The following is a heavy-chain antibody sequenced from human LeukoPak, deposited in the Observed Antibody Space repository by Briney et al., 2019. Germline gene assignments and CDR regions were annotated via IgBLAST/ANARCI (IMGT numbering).Heavy chain of an antibody. J-gene: IGHJ5*02. CDR1: GGSFSGYY. V-gene: IGHV4-34*01. Sequence: SETLSLTCAVYGGSFSGYYWSWIRQPPGKGLEWIGEINHSGSTNYNPSLKSRVTISVDTSKNQFSLKLSSVTAADTAVYYCARPTVLNWFDPWGQGTLVTVSS. CDR3: ARPTVLNWFDP. D-gene: IGHD4-17*01. CDR2: INHSGST.